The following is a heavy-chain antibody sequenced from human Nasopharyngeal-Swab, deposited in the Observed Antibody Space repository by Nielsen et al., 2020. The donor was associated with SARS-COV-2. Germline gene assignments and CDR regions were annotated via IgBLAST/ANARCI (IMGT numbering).Heavy chain of an antibody. CDR3: ARWRVGGSYSGYYYYYTNV. J-gene: IGHJ6*03. V-gene: IGHV1-3*01. D-gene: IGHD1-26*01. CDR2: INAGNGNT. Sequence: ASVKVSCKASGYTFTSYAMHWVRQAPGQGLEWMGWINAGNGNTKYSQKFQGRVTITRDTSASTAYMELSSLRSEDTAVYYCARWRVGGSYSGYYYYYTNVWGKGTTVTVSS. CDR1: GYTFTSYA.